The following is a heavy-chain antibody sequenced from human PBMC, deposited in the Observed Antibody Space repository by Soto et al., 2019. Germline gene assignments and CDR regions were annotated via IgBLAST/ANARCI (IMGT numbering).Heavy chain of an antibody. Sequence: PGESLKISCKGSGYSFTSYWINWVRQMPGKGLEWMGRIDPSDSYTNYSPSFQGHVTISADKSISTAYLQWSSLKDSDTAMYYCARWPRGSDRYFDYWGQGTLVTVSS. J-gene: IGHJ4*02. CDR2: IDPSDSYT. V-gene: IGHV5-10-1*01. D-gene: IGHD2-15*01. CDR3: ARWPRGSDRYFDY. CDR1: GYSFTSYW.